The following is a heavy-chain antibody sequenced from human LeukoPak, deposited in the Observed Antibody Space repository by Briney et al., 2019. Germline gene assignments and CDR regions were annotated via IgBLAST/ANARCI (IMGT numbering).Heavy chain of an antibody. CDR2: IYYSGST. Sequence: SETLSLTCTVSGGSISSYYWSWIRQPPGKGLEWIGYIYYSGSTNYNPSPKSRVTISVDTSKNQFSLKLSSVAAADTAVYYCARDAGHYDFWSGYYRGDWFDPWGQGTLVTVSS. CDR3: ARDAGHYDFWSGYYRGDWFDP. CDR1: GGSISSYY. V-gene: IGHV4-59*01. D-gene: IGHD3-3*01. J-gene: IGHJ5*02.